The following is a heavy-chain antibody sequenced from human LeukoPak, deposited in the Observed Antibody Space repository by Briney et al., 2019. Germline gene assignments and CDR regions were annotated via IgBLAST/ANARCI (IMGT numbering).Heavy chain of an antibody. D-gene: IGHD5-18*01. CDR2: ISGSGDDT. CDR3: ARGLGYSYGYKFDY. CDR1: GFTFSGFA. V-gene: IGHV3-23*01. Sequence: GGSLRLSCAASGFTFSGFAMSWVRRTPGKGLEWVSGISGSGDDTLYADSVKGRFTISRDNSKNTLYLEMNSLRSEDTAVYYCARGLGYSYGYKFDYWGQGTLVTVSS. J-gene: IGHJ4*02.